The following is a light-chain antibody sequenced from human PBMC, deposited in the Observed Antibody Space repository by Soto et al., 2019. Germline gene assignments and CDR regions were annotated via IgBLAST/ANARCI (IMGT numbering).Light chain of an antibody. CDR2: AAS. Sequence: DIQMTQSPSSLSASVGDRVTITCRASQSISRYLNWYQQKPWKAPNLLIYAASSLQSGVPSRFSGSGSGTDFTLTISSLQPEDFATYYCQQSYSTPGITFGQGTRLEIK. V-gene: IGKV1-39*01. CDR3: QQSYSTPGIT. J-gene: IGKJ5*01. CDR1: QSISRY.